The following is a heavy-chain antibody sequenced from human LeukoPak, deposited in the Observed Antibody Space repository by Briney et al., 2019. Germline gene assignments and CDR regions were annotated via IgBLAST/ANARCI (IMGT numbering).Heavy chain of an antibody. CDR2: IKQDGSEK. CDR1: GFTFSSYW. J-gene: IGHJ6*03. Sequence: PGGSLRLSCAASGFTFSSYWMSWVRQATGKGLEWVANIKQDGSEKYYVDSVKGRFTISRDNAKNSLYLQMNSLRAEDTAVYYCASEHSSSWYDRYMDVWGKGTTVTVSS. V-gene: IGHV3-7*01. D-gene: IGHD6-13*01. CDR3: ASEHSSSWYDRYMDV.